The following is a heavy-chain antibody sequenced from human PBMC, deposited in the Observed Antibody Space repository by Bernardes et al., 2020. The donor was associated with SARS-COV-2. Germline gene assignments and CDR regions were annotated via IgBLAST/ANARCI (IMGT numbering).Heavy chain of an antibody. Sequence: GGSLRLSCAASGFTFSSFAMNWVRQAPGKGLEWVSGISGGSNKIYYTDSVKGRFTISRDNSKNTLYLQMTSLRVEDTAIYYCAKGGGYYFEQSPPFHIWGQGTGVTVSS. V-gene: IGHV3-23*01. CDR1: GFTFSSFA. CDR3: AKGGGYYFEQSPPFHI. CDR2: ISGGSNKI. J-gene: IGHJ3*02. D-gene: IGHD3-22*01.